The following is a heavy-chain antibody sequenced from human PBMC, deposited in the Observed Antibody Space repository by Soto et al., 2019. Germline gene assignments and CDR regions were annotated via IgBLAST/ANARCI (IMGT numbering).Heavy chain of an antibody. V-gene: IGHV1-8*01. CDR1: RYTFTSYD. D-gene: IGHD3-16*02. Sequence: ASEKVSCKASRYTFTSYDINCVRQATGQELEWMRWMNPNSGNTGYAQKFKGRVTMTRNTSISTADMELSSLRSEDTAVYYCARGYGGITFGGVIVDFDYWGQGTLVTVSS. CDR2: MNPNSGNT. CDR3: ARGYGGITFGGVIVDFDY. J-gene: IGHJ4*02.